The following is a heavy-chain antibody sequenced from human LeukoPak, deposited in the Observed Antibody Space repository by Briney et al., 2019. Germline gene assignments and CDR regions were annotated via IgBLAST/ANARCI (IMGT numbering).Heavy chain of an antibody. D-gene: IGHD2-21*02. CDR1: GFTFSSSA. V-gene: IGHV3-23*01. CDR2: ISGSGGST. J-gene: IGHJ4*02. CDR3: AKPRTAAGRNFDY. Sequence: GGSLRLSCVASGFTFSSSAMSWVRQAPERGLEWVSLISGSGGSTNYADSVKGRFTISRDNSKNTLYLRMNSLTAEDTAVYYCAKPRTAAGRNFDYWGQGTLVTVSS.